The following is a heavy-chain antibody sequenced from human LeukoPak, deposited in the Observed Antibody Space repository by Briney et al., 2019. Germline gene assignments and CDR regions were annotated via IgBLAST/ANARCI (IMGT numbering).Heavy chain of an antibody. D-gene: IGHD3-22*01. V-gene: IGHV4-30-4*01. J-gene: IGHJ5*02. CDR2: MYYSGST. CDR3: ARPHYYDSRIDP. Sequence: SQTLSLTCTVSGGSISSGDYYWSWIRQPPGKGLEWIAYMYYSGSTYYNPSLKSRVTMSADTSKNQLSLKLRSLTAADTAVYYCARPHYYDSRIDPWGQGILVTVSS. CDR1: GGSISSGDYY.